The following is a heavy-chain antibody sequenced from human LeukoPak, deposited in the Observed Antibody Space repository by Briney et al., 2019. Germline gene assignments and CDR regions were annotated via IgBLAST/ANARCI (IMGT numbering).Heavy chain of an antibody. Sequence: PGGSLRLSCAASGFPFSSFAMTWVRQAPGKGLEWVSSITSSGDGTYFADSVKGQFTLSRDNSKNTLYLQMNSLRAEDTAIYYCAKGKQGTYDYWGQGTLVTVSS. D-gene: IGHD7-27*01. J-gene: IGHJ4*02. CDR3: AKGKQGTYDY. V-gene: IGHV3-23*01. CDR2: ITSSGDGT. CDR1: GFPFSSFA.